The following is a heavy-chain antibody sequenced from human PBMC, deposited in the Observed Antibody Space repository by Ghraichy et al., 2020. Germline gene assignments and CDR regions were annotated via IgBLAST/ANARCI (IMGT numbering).Heavy chain of an antibody. CDR3: ARGYQLLSHYYYGMDV. CDR1: GYTFTSYY. CDR2: INPSGGST. J-gene: IGHJ6*02. Sequence: ASVKVSCKASGYTFTSYYMHWVRQAPGQGLEWMGIINPSGGSTSYAQKFQGRVTMTRDTSTSTVYMELSSLRSEDTAVYYCARGYQLLSHYYYGMDVWGQGTTVTVSS. V-gene: IGHV1-46*01. D-gene: IGHD2-2*01.